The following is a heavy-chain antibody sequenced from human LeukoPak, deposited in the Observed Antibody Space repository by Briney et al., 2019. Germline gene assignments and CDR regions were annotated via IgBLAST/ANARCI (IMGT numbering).Heavy chain of an antibody. D-gene: IGHD3-3*01. CDR2: ISAYNGNT. CDR1: GYTFTSYG. CDR3: ARDRYDFWSGYCYYYYMDV. V-gene: IGHV1-18*01. J-gene: IGHJ6*03. Sequence: WASVKVSCKASGYTFTSYGISWVRQAPGQGLEWMGWISAYNGNTNYAQKLQGRVTMTTDTSTSTAYMELRSLRSDDTAVYYCARDRYDFWSGYCYYYYMDVWGKGTTVTVSS.